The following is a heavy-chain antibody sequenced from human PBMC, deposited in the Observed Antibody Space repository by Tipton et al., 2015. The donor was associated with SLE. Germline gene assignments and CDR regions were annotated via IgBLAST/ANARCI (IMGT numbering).Heavy chain of an antibody. D-gene: IGHD5-12*01. CDR3: AGGGVATMGGYAFEI. J-gene: IGHJ3*02. CDR2: IFHSGTA. CDR1: GSSISTTYY. Sequence: TLSLTCNVSGSSISTTYYWGWIRQTPGKGLEWIANIFHSGTAYYNQSLESRVTTSIDTSNNQFSLKVTSVIATDTALYYCAGGGVATMGGYAFEIWGQGTMVTVSS. V-gene: IGHV4-38-2*02.